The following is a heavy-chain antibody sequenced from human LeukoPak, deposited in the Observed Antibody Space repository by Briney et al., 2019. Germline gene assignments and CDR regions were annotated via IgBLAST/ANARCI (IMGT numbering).Heavy chain of an antibody. J-gene: IGHJ4*02. CDR3: ARGGVDCSGGSCFDFDY. CDR2: MNPNSGNT. Sequence: ASVKVSCKAPGYTFTSYDINWVRQATGQGLEWMGWMNPNSGNTGYAQKFQGRVTMTRNTSISTAYMELSSLRSEDTAVYYCARGGVDCSGGSCFDFDYWGQGTLVTVSS. V-gene: IGHV1-8*01. D-gene: IGHD2-15*01. CDR1: GYTFTSYD.